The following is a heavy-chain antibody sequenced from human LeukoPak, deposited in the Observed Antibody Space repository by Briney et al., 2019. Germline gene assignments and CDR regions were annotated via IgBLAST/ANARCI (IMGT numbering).Heavy chain of an antibody. J-gene: IGHJ4*02. V-gene: IGHV3-21*01. D-gene: IGHD3-22*01. CDR3: ARGKYYFDSSGYYSDY. CDR2: INSNSGCI. CDR1: GFTFSTYS. Sequence: GGSLRLSCAASGFTFSTYSMNWVRQAPGKGLEWVSSINSNSGCIYYADSLKGRFTISRDNSKNSLYLQMNSVRAEDTAVYYCARGKYYFDSSGYYSDYWGQGTLVAVSS.